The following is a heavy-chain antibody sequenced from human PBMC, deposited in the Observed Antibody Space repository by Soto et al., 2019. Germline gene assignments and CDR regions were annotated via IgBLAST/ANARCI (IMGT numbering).Heavy chain of an antibody. Sequence: PGGSLRLSCAASGFTFSSYSMNWVRQAPGKGLEWVSSISSSSSYIYYADSVKGRFTISRDNAKNSLYLQMNSLRAEDTAVYYCARDGYSSSYQPDYWGQGTLVTVSS. V-gene: IGHV3-21*01. J-gene: IGHJ4*02. CDR2: ISSSSSYI. D-gene: IGHD6-13*01. CDR3: ARDGYSSSYQPDY. CDR1: GFTFSSYS.